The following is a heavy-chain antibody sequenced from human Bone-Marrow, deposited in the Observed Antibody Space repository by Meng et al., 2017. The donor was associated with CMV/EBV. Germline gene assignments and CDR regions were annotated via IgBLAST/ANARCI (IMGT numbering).Heavy chain of an antibody. V-gene: IGHV3-21*01. CDR1: GFTFSSYS. CDR3: ARELRGEYSNWFDP. J-gene: IGHJ5*02. Sequence: SGFTFSSYSMNWVRQAPGKGLEWVSSISSSSSYIYYADSVKGRFTISRDNAKNSLYLQMNSLRAEDTAAYYCARELRGEYSNWFDPWGQGTLVTVSS. D-gene: IGHD3-16*01. CDR2: ISSSSSYI.